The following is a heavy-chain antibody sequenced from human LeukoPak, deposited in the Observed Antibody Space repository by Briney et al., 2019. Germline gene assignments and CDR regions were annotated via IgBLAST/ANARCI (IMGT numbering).Heavy chain of an antibody. CDR3: AKDLANVLRYFDWLTGAHDAFDI. Sequence: PGGSLRLSCAASGFTFSSYAMHWVRQAPGKGLEWVAVISYDGSNKYYADSVKGRFTISRDNSKNTLYLQMNSLRAEDTAVYYCAKDLANVLRYFDWLTGAHDAFDIWGQGTMVTVSS. V-gene: IGHV3-30*04. CDR2: ISYDGSNK. J-gene: IGHJ3*02. D-gene: IGHD3-9*01. CDR1: GFTFSSYA.